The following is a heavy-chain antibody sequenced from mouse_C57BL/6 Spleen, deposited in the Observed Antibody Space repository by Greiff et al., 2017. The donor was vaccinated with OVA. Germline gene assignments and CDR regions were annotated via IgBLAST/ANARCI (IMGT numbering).Heavy chain of an antibody. V-gene: IGHV2-5*01. D-gene: IGHD1-1*01. CDR2: IWRGGST. Sequence: VQGVESGPGLVQPSQSLSITCTVSGYSLTSYGVHWVRQSPGKGLEWLGMIWRGGSTDYNAAFMSRLAITKDNYKSQVFFKMNSLQADDTAIYYCAKDSGYGSSYDWYFDVWGTGTTVTVSS. J-gene: IGHJ1*03. CDR1: GYSLTSYG. CDR3: AKDSGYGSSYDWYFDV.